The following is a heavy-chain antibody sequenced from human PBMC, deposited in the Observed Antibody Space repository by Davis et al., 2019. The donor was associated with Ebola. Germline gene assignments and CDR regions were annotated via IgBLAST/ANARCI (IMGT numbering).Heavy chain of an antibody. CDR2: TYFNSKYYS. Sequence: PSETLSLTCAISPFPFSIYSAGWNWIRQSPSRGLEWLGRTYFNSKYYSDYAVSVRGRITINADPSKNQFSLQLNSVTPEDTAVYYCARGWLRSKFDYWGRGTLVTVSS. J-gene: IGHJ4*02. CDR1: PFPFSIYSAG. D-gene: IGHD5-12*01. V-gene: IGHV6-1*01. CDR3: ARGWLRSKFDY.